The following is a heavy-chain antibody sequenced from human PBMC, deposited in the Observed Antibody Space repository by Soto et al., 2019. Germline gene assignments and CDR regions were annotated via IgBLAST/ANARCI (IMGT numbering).Heavy chain of an antibody. V-gene: IGHV4-59*01. CDR3: VRDGAANGSVYHYY. CDR2: ISYSGST. Sequence: SETLSLTCTVSGGSISGYFWSWIRHPPGKGLEWIVYISYSGSTNYNSSLKSRVTMSMDTSKNQFSLSLTSVAAADTSVCYCVRDGAANGSVYHYYWGQGTLVTVSS. J-gene: IGHJ4*02. D-gene: IGHD3-10*01. CDR1: GGSISGYF.